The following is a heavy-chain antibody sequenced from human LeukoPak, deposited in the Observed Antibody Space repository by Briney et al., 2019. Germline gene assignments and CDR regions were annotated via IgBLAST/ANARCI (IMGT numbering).Heavy chain of an antibody. CDR2: IKQDGSEK. Sequence: GGSLRLSCAASGFTFSSYWMSWVRQAPGKGLEWVANIKQDGSEKYYVDSVKGRFTISRDNAKNSLYLQMNSLRAEDTAVYYCARDDLTIFGVVIIRPWGFDYWGQGTLVTVSS. CDR3: ARDDLTIFGVVIIRPWGFDY. D-gene: IGHD3-3*01. CDR1: GFTFSSYW. J-gene: IGHJ4*02. V-gene: IGHV3-7*01.